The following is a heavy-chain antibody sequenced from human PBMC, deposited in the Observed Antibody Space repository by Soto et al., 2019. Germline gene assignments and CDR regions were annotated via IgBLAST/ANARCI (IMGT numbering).Heavy chain of an antibody. CDR1: GGSISSGGYS. J-gene: IGHJ4*02. D-gene: IGHD3-10*01. CDR2: IYHSGST. CDR3: ATLSFGELLYY. Sequence: QLQLQESGSGLVKPSQTLSLTCAVSGGSISSGGYSWSWIRQPPGKGLEWIGYIYHSGSTYYNPSLKSRVTISVDRSKNQFSLQLSSVTAVDTAVYYCATLSFGELLYYWGQGTLVTVSS. V-gene: IGHV4-30-2*01.